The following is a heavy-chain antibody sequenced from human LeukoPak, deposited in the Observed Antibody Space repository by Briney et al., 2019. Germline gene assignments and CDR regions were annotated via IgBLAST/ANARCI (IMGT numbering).Heavy chain of an antibody. Sequence: GGSLRLSCAASGFTVSSNYMSWVRQAPGKGLEWVSVIYSGGSTYYTDSVKGRFTISRDNSKNALYLQMNSLRAEDTAVYYCARDPGGNWGYWGQGTLVTVSS. CDR1: GFTVSSNY. J-gene: IGHJ4*02. CDR3: ARDPGGNWGY. D-gene: IGHD7-27*01. CDR2: IYSGGST. V-gene: IGHV3-66*01.